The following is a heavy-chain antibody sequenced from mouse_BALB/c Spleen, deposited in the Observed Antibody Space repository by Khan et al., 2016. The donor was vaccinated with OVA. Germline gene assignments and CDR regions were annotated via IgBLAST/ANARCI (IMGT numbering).Heavy chain of an antibody. CDR2: ISSDGDYT. J-gene: IGHJ3*01. CDR1: GFTFSTYA. Sequence: EVMLVESGGGLVKPGGSLKLSCAASGFTFSTYAMSWVRQTPEKRLEWVATISSDGDYTYFPDNVTGRFTISRDNAKNTLCLQMTSLRSADTAMYSCARSPYGNFAYWGQGTLVTVSA. CDR3: ARSPYGNFAY. V-gene: IGHV5-9-1*01. D-gene: IGHD2-1*01.